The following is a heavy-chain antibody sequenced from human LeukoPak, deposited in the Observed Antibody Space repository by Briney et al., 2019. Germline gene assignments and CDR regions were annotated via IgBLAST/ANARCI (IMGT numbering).Heavy chain of an antibody. CDR2: IPYDGSNK. CDR3: ARDENINYDFWSGPTN. D-gene: IGHD3-3*01. Sequence: GGSLRLSCAASGFTFSSYAMHWVRQAPGKGLEWVAVIPYDGSNKYYADSVKGRFTISRDNSKNTLYLQMNSLRAEDTAVYYCARDENINYDFWSGPTNWGQGTLVTVSS. CDR1: GFTFSSYA. J-gene: IGHJ4*02. V-gene: IGHV3-30-3*01.